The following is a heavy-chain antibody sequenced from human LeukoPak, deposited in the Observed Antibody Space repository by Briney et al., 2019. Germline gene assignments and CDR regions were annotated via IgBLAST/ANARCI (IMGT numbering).Heavy chain of an antibody. CDR2: IYTSGST. J-gene: IGHJ4*02. Sequence: SETLSLTCTVSGGSISGYYWSWTRQPAGKRLEWIGRIYTSGSTDYNPSLKSRVTMSVDTSKNQFSLKLSSVTAADTAVFYCAREPYMIRAFDYWGRGTLVTVSS. CDR1: GGSISGYY. V-gene: IGHV4-4*07. CDR3: AREPYMIRAFDY. D-gene: IGHD3-10*01.